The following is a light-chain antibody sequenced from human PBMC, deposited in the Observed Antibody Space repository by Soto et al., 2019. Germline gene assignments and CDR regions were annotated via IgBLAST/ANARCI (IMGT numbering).Light chain of an antibody. CDR1: SSDVGPYKY. J-gene: IGLJ2*01. CDR3: SSYTTSSTLV. V-gene: IGLV2-14*03. CDR2: DVS. Sequence: QSVLTQPASVSASPGQSITISCTGSSSDVGPYKYVSWYQHHPGKAPKLMIYDVSNRPSGVSNRFSGSKSGNTASLIISGLQTEDEADYYCSSYTTSSTLVFGGGTKLTVL.